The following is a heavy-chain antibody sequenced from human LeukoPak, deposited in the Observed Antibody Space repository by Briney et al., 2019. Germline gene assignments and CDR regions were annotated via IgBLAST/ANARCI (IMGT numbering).Heavy chain of an antibody. Sequence: SQTLSLTCAISGDSVSSNSAAWNWIRQSPSRGLEWLGRTYYRSKWYNEYTASVKSRISINADTSKNQFSLQLKSVTHEDTAVYYCARFDYGAPDYWGQGTLVSVCS. V-gene: IGHV6-1*01. D-gene: IGHD3-16*01. CDR2: TYYRSKWYN. CDR3: ARFDYGAPDY. J-gene: IGHJ4*02. CDR1: GDSVSSNSAA.